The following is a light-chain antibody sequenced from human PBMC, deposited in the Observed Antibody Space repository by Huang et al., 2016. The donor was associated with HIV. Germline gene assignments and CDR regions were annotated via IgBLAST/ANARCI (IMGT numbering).Light chain of an antibody. CDR1: QTISSSY. J-gene: IGKJ1*01. V-gene: IGKV3-20*01. Sequence: EIVLTQSPGTLSLSPGERATLSCRASQTISSSYLAWFQQKPGQAPRLLIYGTSSRATGVPDRFSGSGSGTDFTLTISRLEPEEFAVYYCQQYAGSVWTFGQGTKVEIK. CDR2: GTS. CDR3: QQYAGSVWT.